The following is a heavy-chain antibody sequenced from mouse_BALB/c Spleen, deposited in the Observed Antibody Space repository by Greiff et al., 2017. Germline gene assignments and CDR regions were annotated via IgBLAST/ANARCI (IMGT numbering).Heavy chain of an antibody. CDR2: INPSNGRT. CDR3: ARRGGRAAMDY. Sequence: VQLQQPGAELVKPGASVKLSCKASGYTFTSYWMHWVKQRPGQGLEWIGEINPSNGRTNYNEKFKSKATLTVDKSSSTAYMQLSSLTSEDSAVYYCARRGGRAAMDYWGQGTSVTVSS. V-gene: IGHV1S81*02. CDR1: GYTFTSYW. J-gene: IGHJ4*01.